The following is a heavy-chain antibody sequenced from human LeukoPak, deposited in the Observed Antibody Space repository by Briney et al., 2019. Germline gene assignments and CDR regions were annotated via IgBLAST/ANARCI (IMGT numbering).Heavy chain of an antibody. V-gene: IGHV4-39*01. D-gene: IGHD5-18*01. Sequence: PSETLSLTCTVSSVSMTQTNHFWGWIRQPPGKGLEWIGNIYYDGTTYYNPSLKSRVSISVDTSEKQFALSLSSVTAADTAVYYCARGGYTYGPQGFDYWGQGTLVTVSS. CDR1: SVSMTQTNHF. CDR3: ARGGYTYGPQGFDY. J-gene: IGHJ4*02. CDR2: IYYDGTT.